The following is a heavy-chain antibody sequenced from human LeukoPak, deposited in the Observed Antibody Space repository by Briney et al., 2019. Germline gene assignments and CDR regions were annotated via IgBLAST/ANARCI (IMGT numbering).Heavy chain of an antibody. CDR1: GGTFSSYA. CDR2: INPNSGGT. Sequence: ASVKVSCKASGGTFSSYAINWVRQAPGQGLEWMGWINPNSGGTNYAQKFQGRVTMTRDTSISTAYMELSRLRSDDTAVYYCARDLGSSPFDYWGQGTLVTVSS. D-gene: IGHD1-26*01. CDR3: ARDLGSSPFDY. J-gene: IGHJ4*02. V-gene: IGHV1-2*02.